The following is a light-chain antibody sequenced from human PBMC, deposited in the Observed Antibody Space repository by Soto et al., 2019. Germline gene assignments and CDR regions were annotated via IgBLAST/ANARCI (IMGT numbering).Light chain of an antibody. V-gene: IGKV3-20*01. J-gene: IGKJ1*01. CDR2: GAS. CDR3: QQYGSSPEWT. Sequence: EIVLTQSPGTPSLSPGERAALCCRASQSVSSADLAGYQQIPGQAPRLLGYGASSRATGIPDRFSGSGSGTDFTLTISRLEPEDFAVYYCQQYGSSPEWTFGQGTKVDI. CDR1: QSVSSAD.